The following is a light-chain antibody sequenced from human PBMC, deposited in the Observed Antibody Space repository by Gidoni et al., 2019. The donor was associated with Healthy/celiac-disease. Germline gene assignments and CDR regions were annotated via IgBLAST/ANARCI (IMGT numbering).Light chain of an antibody. Sequence: DIQITQSPSSLSASVGDRVTITCRASQSISSYLNWYQQKPGKAPKLLSYAASSLQSGVPSRFSGSGSGTEFTLTISSLQPEDFATYYCQQSYRTPSLTFGGGTKVEIK. CDR1: QSISSY. V-gene: IGKV1-39*01. CDR2: AAS. CDR3: QQSYRTPSLT. J-gene: IGKJ4*01.